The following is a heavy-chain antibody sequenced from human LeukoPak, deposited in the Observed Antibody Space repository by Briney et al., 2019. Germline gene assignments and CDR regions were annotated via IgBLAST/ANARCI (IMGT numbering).Heavy chain of an antibody. V-gene: IGHV3-7*01. CDR1: GFTFGSSW. CDR2: IKEDGSVK. D-gene: IGHD3/OR15-3a*01. CDR3: AKNFGHQQFDS. J-gene: IGHJ4*02. Sequence: PGGSLRLSCAVSGFTFGSSWMDWVRQAPGKGLEWVANIKEDGSVKNYVDSVKGRFTISRDNTKNSLYLQMNSLRAEDTAVYYCAKNFGHQQFDSWGQGTLVIISS.